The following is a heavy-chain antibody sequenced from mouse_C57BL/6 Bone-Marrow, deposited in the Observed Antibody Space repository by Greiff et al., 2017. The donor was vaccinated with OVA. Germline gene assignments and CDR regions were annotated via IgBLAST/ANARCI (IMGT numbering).Heavy chain of an antibody. Sequence: EVQRVESGGGLVQPGGSMKLSCVASGFTFSNYWMNWVRQSPGKGLEWVAQIRLKSDNYATYYAESVKGRFTIARDDSKRSVYLQMNNLRAEETGIYYCCGSSVAMDYWGQGTSVTVSS. V-gene: IGHV6-3*01. CDR1: GFTFSNYW. CDR2: IRLKSDNYAT. CDR3: CGSSVAMDY. J-gene: IGHJ4*01. D-gene: IGHD1-1*01.